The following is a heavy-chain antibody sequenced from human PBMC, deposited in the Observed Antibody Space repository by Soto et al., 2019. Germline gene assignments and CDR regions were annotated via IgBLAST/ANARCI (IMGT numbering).Heavy chain of an antibody. Sequence: VHLLESGGGLVQPGGSLRLSCEASGFTFSNYAMAWVRQTPGEGPEWVSTIGGGDDIFYAESVQGRFIICRDDSRSTMYPQMDNLRVEDTAIYFCAEDSIGYNGSYDAFDVWGQGTVVTVSS. D-gene: IGHD5-12*01. CDR2: IGGGDDI. CDR1: GFTFSNYA. CDR3: AEDSIGYNGSYDAFDV. J-gene: IGHJ3*01. V-gene: IGHV3-23*01.